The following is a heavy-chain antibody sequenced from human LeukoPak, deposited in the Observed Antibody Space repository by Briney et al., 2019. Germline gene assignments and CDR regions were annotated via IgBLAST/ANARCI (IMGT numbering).Heavy chain of an antibody. V-gene: IGHV4-34*01. CDR1: RGSFFGSH. CDR3: ARDPTTVVTLPYYFDF. D-gene: IGHD4-23*01. Sequence: KASETLSLTCAVSRGSFFGSHWNWIRQSPEKGLEWIGEINHSGRTNYNPSLKSRVTISVDTSKSQFFLKLTSVTAPDTAVYYCARDPTTVVTLPYYFDFWGQGTLVTVSA. CDR2: INHSGRT. J-gene: IGHJ4*02.